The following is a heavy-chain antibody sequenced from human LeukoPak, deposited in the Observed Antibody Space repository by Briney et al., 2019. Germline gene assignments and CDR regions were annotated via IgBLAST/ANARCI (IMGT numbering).Heavy chain of an antibody. D-gene: IGHD5-18*01. CDR3: TTGYSYGYYYYYYYMDV. CDR1: GFTFSNAW. J-gene: IGHJ6*03. V-gene: IGHV3-15*01. Sequence: GALRLSCAASGFTFSNAWMSWVRQAPGKGLEWVGRIKSKTDGGTTDYAAPVKGRFTISRDDSKNTLYLQMNSLKTEDTAVYYCTTGYSYGYYYYYYYMDVWGKGTTVTVSS. CDR2: IKSKTDGGTT.